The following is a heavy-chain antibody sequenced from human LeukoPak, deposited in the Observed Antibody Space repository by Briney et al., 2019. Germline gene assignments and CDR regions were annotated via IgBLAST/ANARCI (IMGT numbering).Heavy chain of an antibody. CDR1: GYTFTGYY. D-gene: IGHD4-17*01. Sequence: ASVKVSCKASGYTFTGYYMHWVRQAPGQGLEWMGWINPNSGGTNYAQKFQGRGTMTRDTSISTAYMELSRLRSDDTAVYYCARDLGGDYWDYYFDYWGQGTLVTVSS. CDR2: INPNSGGT. CDR3: ARDLGGDYWDYYFDY. V-gene: IGHV1-2*02. J-gene: IGHJ4*02.